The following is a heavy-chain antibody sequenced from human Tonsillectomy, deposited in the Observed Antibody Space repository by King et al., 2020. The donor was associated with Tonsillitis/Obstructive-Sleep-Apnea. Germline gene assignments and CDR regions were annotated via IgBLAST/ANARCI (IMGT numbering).Heavy chain of an antibody. CDR1: GFTFSTYE. CDR3: ASDEATVTIYGMDV. J-gene: IGHJ6*02. D-gene: IGHD4-11*01. V-gene: IGHV3-48*03. CDR2: ISSSGSII. Sequence: VQLVESGGGLVQPGGSLRLSCAASGFTFSTYEMNWVRQAPGKGLEWISYISSSGSIISYADSLKGRFTISRDNAKNSLYLEMNSLRAEDTAVYYCASDEATVTIYGMDVWGQGTTVTVSS.